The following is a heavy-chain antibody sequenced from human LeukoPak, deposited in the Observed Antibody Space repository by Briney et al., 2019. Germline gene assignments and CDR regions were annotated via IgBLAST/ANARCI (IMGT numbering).Heavy chain of an antibody. J-gene: IGHJ4*02. Sequence: AGGSLRLSCAASGFTFSSYAMSWVRQAPGKGLEWVSSISGRDGSTYYADSVKGRFTISRDNSKNTLYLQMNSLRAEDTAVYYCALSGSYDYWGQGTLVTVSS. V-gene: IGHV3-23*01. CDR2: ISGRDGST. CDR1: GFTFSSYA. CDR3: ALSGSYDY. D-gene: IGHD1-26*01.